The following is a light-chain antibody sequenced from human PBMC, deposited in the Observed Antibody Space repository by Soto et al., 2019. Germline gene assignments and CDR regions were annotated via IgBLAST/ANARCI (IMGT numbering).Light chain of an antibody. CDR1: QSISSW. CDR3: QQYNSYSTWT. Sequence: DIQMTQSPSTLSASVGDRVTITCRASQSISSWLAWYPQKPGKAPKLLIYDASSLESGVPSRLSGSGSGTEFTLTLSSLQPDDFATYYCQQYNSYSTWTFGQGTKVEIK. V-gene: IGKV1-5*01. CDR2: DAS. J-gene: IGKJ1*01.